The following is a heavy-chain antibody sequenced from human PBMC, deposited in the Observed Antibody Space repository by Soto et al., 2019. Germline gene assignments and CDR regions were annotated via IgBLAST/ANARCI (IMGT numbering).Heavy chain of an antibody. Sequence: SETLSLTCTVSGGSISSYYWSWIRQPPGKGLEWIGYIYYSGSTNYNPSLKSRVTISVDTSKKQFSLKLSSVTAADTAVYYCARSIAAAGPYNWFDPWGQGTLVTVSS. CDR3: ARSIAAAGPYNWFDP. V-gene: IGHV4-59*08. CDR2: IYYSGST. J-gene: IGHJ5*02. D-gene: IGHD6-13*01. CDR1: GGSISSYY.